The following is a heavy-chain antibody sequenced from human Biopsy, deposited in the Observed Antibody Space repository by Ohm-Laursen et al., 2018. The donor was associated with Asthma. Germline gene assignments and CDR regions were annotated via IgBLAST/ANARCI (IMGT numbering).Heavy chain of an antibody. Sequence: SLRLSCAASGFTFSGYYMSWIRQAPGKGLEWISYINGKSNSIEYADSVKGRFTTSRDNAKNSLYLQMNSLRAEDTAVYYCARDSYSSGLYDDFESWGQGTLVTVSS. CDR3: ARDSYSSGLYDDFES. CDR1: GFTFSGYY. D-gene: IGHD6-19*01. V-gene: IGHV3-11*01. CDR2: INGKSNSI. J-gene: IGHJ4*02.